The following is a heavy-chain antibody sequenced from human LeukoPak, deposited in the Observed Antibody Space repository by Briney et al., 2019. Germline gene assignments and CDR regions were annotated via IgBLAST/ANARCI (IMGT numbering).Heavy chain of an antibody. Sequence: GGSLRLSCAASGSTFSSYDMHWVRQATGKGLEWVSAIGTAGDTYYPGSVKGRFTISRENAKNSLYLQMNSLRAEDTAVYYCAREGKDYDFWSGYYQRSYYYYGVDVWGQGTTVTVSS. CDR1: GSTFSSYD. V-gene: IGHV3-13*01. CDR2: IGTAGDT. J-gene: IGHJ6*02. CDR3: AREGKDYDFWSGYYQRSYYYYGVDV. D-gene: IGHD3-3*01.